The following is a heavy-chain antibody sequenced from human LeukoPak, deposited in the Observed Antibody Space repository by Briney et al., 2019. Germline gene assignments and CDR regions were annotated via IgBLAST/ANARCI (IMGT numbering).Heavy chain of an antibody. D-gene: IGHD6-19*01. CDR3: AREIPGSGWYCFGY. CDR2: INPSDGRT. J-gene: IGHJ4*02. V-gene: IGHV1-46*01. Sequence: GASVKVCCKASGYSFTTHHIHWVRQAPGQGLELMGIINPSDGRTIYAQNFQGRLTMTSATSTSMVYMEMSSLRSDDTAVYYCAREIPGSGWYCFGYWGRGTLVTVSS. CDR1: GYSFTTHH.